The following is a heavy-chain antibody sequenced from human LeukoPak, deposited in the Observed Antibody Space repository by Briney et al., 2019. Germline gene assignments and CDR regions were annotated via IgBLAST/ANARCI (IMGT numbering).Heavy chain of an antibody. CDR2: IRSKTHGGTT. CDR3: ATEGSSPKYFDF. CDR1: GFTFSDAW. D-gene: IGHD1-26*01. V-gene: IGHV3-15*01. J-gene: IGHJ4*02. Sequence: PGGSLRLSCAASGFTFSDAWMSWVRQAPGMGLEWIGRIRSKTHGGTTDYAAPVKGRFSISRDDSKNTLYLQMNSLKTADTAVYYCATEGSSPKYFDFWGQGTLVTVSS.